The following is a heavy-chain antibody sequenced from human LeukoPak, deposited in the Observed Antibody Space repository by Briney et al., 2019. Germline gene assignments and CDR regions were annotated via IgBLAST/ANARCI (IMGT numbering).Heavy chain of an antibody. D-gene: IGHD3-22*01. V-gene: IGHV3-21*01. CDR3: ARVGIAYYYDSSGYYTDF. CDR1: GFTFSSYS. CDR2: ISSSSSYI. Sequence: GGSLRLSCAASGFTFSSYSMNWVRQAPGKGLEWVSSISSSSSYIYYADSVKGRFTISRDNAKNSLYLQMNSLRAEDTAVYYCARVGIAYYYDSSGYYTDFWGQGTLVTVSS. J-gene: IGHJ4*02.